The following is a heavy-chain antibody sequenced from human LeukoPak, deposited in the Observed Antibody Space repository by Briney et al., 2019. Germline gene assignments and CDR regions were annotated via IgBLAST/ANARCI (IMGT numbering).Heavy chain of an antibody. V-gene: IGHV5-10-1*01. Sequence: RHGESLKISCKGSGYSFTSYWIGWVRQMPGKGLEWMGRIDPSDSYTNYSPSFQGHVTISADKSISTAYLQWSSLKASDTAMYYCARVVVAGPDYWGQGTLVTVSS. D-gene: IGHD6-19*01. CDR2: IDPSDSYT. J-gene: IGHJ4*02. CDR3: ARVVVAGPDY. CDR1: GYSFTSYW.